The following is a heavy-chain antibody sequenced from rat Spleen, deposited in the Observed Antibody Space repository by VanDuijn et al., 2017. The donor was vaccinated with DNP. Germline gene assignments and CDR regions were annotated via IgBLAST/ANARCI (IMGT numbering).Heavy chain of an antibody. J-gene: IGHJ4*01. CDR2: ISPSGGST. V-gene: IGHV5-25*01. CDR3: ARDSSYMNYAMDA. Sequence: EVQLVESGGGLVQPGRSLKLSCAASGFTFSNYDMAWVRQAPTKGLEWVASISPSGGSTYYRDSVKGRFTVSRDNAKSSLYLQMDSLRSEDTATYYCARDSSYMNYAMDAWGQGTSVTVSS. CDR1: GFTFSNYD. D-gene: IGHD1-2*01.